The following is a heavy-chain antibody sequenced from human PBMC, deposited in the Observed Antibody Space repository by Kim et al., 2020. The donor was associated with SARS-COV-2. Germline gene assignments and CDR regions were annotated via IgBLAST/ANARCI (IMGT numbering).Heavy chain of an antibody. J-gene: IGHJ4*02. D-gene: IGHD1-1*01. CDR2: ISWRSEYI. V-gene: IGHV3-21*01. CDR3: ATAHGIGNYYFDY. Sequence: GLSLLLSFSFSSSPFSSYCMNWVRQAPGKGLEWVSSISWRSEYIYYADSVKGRFTISRDNAKNSLYLQMNSLRADDMAVYYCATAHGIGNYYFDYWGQGT. CDR1: SSPFSSYC.